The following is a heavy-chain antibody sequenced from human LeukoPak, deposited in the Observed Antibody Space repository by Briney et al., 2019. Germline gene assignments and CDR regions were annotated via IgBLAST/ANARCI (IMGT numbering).Heavy chain of an antibody. CDR2: IYYSGST. Sequence: SETLSLTCTVSGGSISGSGYYWVWIRQPPGKGLEWIGSIYYSGSTYYNPSLKSRVTISVDTSKNQFSLKLSSVTAADTAVYYCARTRNGHFDYWGQGTLVTVSS. D-gene: IGHD1-1*01. J-gene: IGHJ4*02. CDR3: ARTRNGHFDY. V-gene: IGHV4-39*01. CDR1: GGSISGSGYY.